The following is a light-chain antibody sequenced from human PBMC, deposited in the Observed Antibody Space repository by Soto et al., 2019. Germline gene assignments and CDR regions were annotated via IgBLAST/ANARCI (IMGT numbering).Light chain of an antibody. CDR3: QQYNTFPWT. J-gene: IGKJ1*01. CDR2: KAS. V-gene: IGKV1-5*03. CDR1: QSISSW. Sequence: DIQVTQSPSTLSASVGDRVTITCRARQSISSWLAWYQQKPGKAPKALIYKASSLESGVPSRFSGSESGTEFTLTISSLQPDDFATYYCQQYNTFPWTFGQGTKVEVK.